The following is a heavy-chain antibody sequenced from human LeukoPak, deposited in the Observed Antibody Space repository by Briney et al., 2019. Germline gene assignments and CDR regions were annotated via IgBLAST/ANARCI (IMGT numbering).Heavy chain of an antibody. CDR3: ARAGRDIVLMGGAFDI. Sequence: GGSLRLSCTVSGFTVSSNSMSWVRQAPGKGLEWVSSISSSSSYIYYADSVKGRFTISRDNAKNSLYLQMNSLRAEDTAVYYCARAGRDIVLMGGAFDIWGQGTMVTVSS. D-gene: IGHD2-8*01. CDR1: GFTVSSNS. J-gene: IGHJ3*02. CDR2: ISSSSSYI. V-gene: IGHV3-21*01.